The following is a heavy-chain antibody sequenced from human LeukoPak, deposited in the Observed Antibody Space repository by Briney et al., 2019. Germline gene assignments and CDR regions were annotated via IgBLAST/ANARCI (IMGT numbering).Heavy chain of an antibody. CDR1: GFTFSDYY. CDR2: ISSSGSTI. D-gene: IGHD6-13*01. Sequence: PGGSLRLSCAASGFTFSDYYMSWIRQAPGKGLGWVSYISSSGSTIYYADSVKGRFTISRDNAKNSLYLQMNSLRAEDTAVYYCARDSSSWYEVSYYFDYWGQGTLVTVSS. J-gene: IGHJ4*02. CDR3: ARDSSSWYEVSYYFDY. V-gene: IGHV3-11*01.